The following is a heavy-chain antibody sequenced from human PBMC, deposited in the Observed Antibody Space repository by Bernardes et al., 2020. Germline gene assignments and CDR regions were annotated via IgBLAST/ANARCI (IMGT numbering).Heavy chain of an antibody. CDR3: ARVRLVRGGDRPGKGAFDI. V-gene: IGHV3-7*01. Sequence: GGSLRLSCAASGFTFSSYWMSWVRQAPGKGLEWVANIKQDGSEKYYVDSVKGRFTISRDNAKNSLYLQMNSLRAEDTAVYYCARVRLVRGGDRPGKGAFDIWGQGTMVTVSS. CDR2: IKQDGSEK. J-gene: IGHJ3*02. CDR1: GFTFSSYW. D-gene: IGHD2-21*01.